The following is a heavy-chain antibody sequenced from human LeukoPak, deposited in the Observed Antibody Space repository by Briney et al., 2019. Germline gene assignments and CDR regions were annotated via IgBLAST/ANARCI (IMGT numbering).Heavy chain of an antibody. D-gene: IGHD1-26*01. Sequence: SETLSLTCTVSGGSISSSSYYWGWIRQPPGKGLEWIGSIYYSGSTYYNPSLKSRVTISVDTSKNQFSLKLSSVTAADTAVHYCARQEEWELPIDYWGQGTLVTVSS. CDR1: GGSISSSSYY. CDR3: ARQEEWELPIDY. CDR2: IYYSGST. V-gene: IGHV4-39*01. J-gene: IGHJ4*02.